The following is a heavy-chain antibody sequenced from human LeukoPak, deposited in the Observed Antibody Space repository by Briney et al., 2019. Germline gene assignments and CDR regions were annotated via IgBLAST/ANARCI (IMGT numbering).Heavy chain of an antibody. Sequence: GGSLRLSCAASGFTFSSYAMSWVRQAPGKGLEWVSAISGSGGSTYYADSVKGRFTISRDNSKNTLYLQMNSLRAEDTAVYYYAKTSGFGIHFDYWGQGTLVTVSS. J-gene: IGHJ4*02. CDR2: ISGSGGST. D-gene: IGHD3-10*01. CDR1: GFTFSSYA. CDR3: AKTSGFGIHFDY. V-gene: IGHV3-23*01.